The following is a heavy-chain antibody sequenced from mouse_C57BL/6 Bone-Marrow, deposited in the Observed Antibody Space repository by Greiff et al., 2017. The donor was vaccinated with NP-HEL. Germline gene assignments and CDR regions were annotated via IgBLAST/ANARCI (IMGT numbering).Heavy chain of an antibody. V-gene: IGHV1-26*01. D-gene: IGHD4-1*01. CDR3: ARNDWDRDYYAMDY. CDR2: INPNNGGT. Sequence: EVQLQQSGPELVKPGASVKISCKASGYTFTDYYMNWVKQSHGKSLEWIGDINPNNGGTSYNQKFKGKATLTVDKSSSTAYMELRSLTTDDSAVYYCARNDWDRDYYAMDYWGQGTSVTVSA. CDR1: GYTFTDYY. J-gene: IGHJ4*01.